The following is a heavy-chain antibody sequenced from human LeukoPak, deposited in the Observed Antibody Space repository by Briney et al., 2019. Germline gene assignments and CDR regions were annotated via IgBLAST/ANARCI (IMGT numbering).Heavy chain of an antibody. Sequence: PGGSLRLSYAASGFTFSTYWMNWVRQAPGKGLEWVADIKPDGSHVSYVDSVKGRFSISRDNAQNSLYLQVSSLRAEDTAIYYCAREGRLLGAFDVWGQGTMVTVSS. J-gene: IGHJ3*01. CDR2: IKPDGSHV. CDR3: AREGRLLGAFDV. V-gene: IGHV3-7*01. CDR1: GFTFSTYW.